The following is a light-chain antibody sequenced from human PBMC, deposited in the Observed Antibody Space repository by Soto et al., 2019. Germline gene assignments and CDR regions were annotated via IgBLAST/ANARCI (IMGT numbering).Light chain of an antibody. CDR1: QSVSSSY. V-gene: IGKV3-20*01. Sequence: EIVLTQSPGTLSLSPGERATLSCRASQSVSSSYLAWYQQKPGQAPRLLIYGASSRASGIPDRFSGSGYGTDFTLTISRLEPEDFAVYYCQRYGSSPRTFGQGTKVEI. CDR2: GAS. CDR3: QRYGSSPRT. J-gene: IGKJ1*01.